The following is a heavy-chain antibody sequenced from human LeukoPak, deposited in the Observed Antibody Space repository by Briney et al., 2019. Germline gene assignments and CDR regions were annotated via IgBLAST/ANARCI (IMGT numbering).Heavy chain of an antibody. Sequence: GGSLRLSCAASGFTFSTYDMNWVRQAPGKGLEWVSSISTSSSYIYYADSVKGRFTISRDNAKNSRYLQMNRLRAEDTAVYYCARGPTLTPPAPCFDYWGQGTLVTVSS. D-gene: IGHD4-17*01. V-gene: IGHV3-21*01. J-gene: IGHJ4*02. CDR3: ARGPTLTPPAPCFDY. CDR2: ISTSSSYI. CDR1: GFTFSTYD.